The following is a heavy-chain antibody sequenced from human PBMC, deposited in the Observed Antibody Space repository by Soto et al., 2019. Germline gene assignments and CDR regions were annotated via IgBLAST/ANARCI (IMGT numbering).Heavy chain of an antibody. CDR1: GFSFDTYG. Sequence: GGSLRLSCVASGFSFDTYGIHWVRQAPGKGLQWVALISYEGSNTYYADSVRGRFTISRDNSKNTLYLQMNTLRPEDTGVYYCARVTPGNNLYYFSGLDFWGQGTSVTVS. CDR3: ARVTPGNNLYYFSGLDF. CDR2: ISYEGSNT. V-gene: IGHV3-30-3*01. J-gene: IGHJ6*02. D-gene: IGHD1-1*01.